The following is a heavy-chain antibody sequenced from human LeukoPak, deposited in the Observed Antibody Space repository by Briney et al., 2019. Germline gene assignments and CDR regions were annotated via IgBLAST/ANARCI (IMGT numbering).Heavy chain of an antibody. Sequence: ASVKVSCKASGYTFTSYGINWVRQATGQGLEWMGWMNPNSGNTGYAQKFQGRVTMTRNTSISTAYMELSSLRSEDTAVYYCARTDGDYDYYYYGMDVWGQGTTVTVSS. CDR1: GYTFTSYG. CDR3: ARTDGDYDYYYYGMDV. D-gene: IGHD4-17*01. J-gene: IGHJ6*02. CDR2: MNPNSGNT. V-gene: IGHV1-8*02.